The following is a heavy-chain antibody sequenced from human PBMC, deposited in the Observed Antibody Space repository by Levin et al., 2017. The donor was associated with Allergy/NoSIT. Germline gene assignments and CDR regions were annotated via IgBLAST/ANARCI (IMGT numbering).Heavy chain of an antibody. CDR1: GGSFSGYY. V-gene: IGHV4-34*01. J-gene: IGHJ4*02. D-gene: IGHD3-3*01. CDR3: ARAKIPYYDFWSGSLRWGGGFDY. CDR2: INHSGST. Sequence: SETLSLTCAVYGGSFSGYYWSWIRQPPGKGLEWIGEINHSGSTNYNPSLKSRVTISVDTSKNQFSLKLSSVTAADTAVYYCARAKIPYYDFWSGSLRWGGGFDYWGQGTLVTVSS.